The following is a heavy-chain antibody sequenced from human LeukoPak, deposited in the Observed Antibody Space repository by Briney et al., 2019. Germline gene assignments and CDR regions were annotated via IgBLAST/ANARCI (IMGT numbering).Heavy chain of an antibody. Sequence: ASVKVSCKVSGYTLTELSMHWVRQAPGKGLEWMGGFDPEDGETIYAQKFQGRVTMTEDTSTDTAYMELSSLRSEDTAVYYCATGPLLGLLPPGYNWFDPWGQGTLVTVSS. J-gene: IGHJ5*02. CDR3: ATGPLLGLLPPGYNWFDP. D-gene: IGHD3-22*01. CDR2: FDPEDGET. CDR1: GYTLTELS. V-gene: IGHV1-24*01.